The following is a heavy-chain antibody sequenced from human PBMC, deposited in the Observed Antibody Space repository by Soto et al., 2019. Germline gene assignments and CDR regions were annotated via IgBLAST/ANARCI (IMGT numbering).Heavy chain of an antibody. D-gene: IGHD6-6*01. J-gene: IGHJ4*02. CDR1: GFTFGSYA. V-gene: IGHV3-23*01. CDR2: ISGSGGST. CDR3: AREEYSSSSRPG. Sequence: EVQLLESGGGLVQPGGSLRLSCAASGFTFGSYAMSWVRQAPGKGLEWVSTISGSGGSTYYADSVKGRFTISRDNSKNTPYLQMNSLRDEDTAVYYCAREEYSSSSRPGWGQGPLVTVSS.